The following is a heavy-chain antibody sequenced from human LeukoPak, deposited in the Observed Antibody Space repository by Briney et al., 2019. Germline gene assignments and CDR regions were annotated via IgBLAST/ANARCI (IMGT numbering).Heavy chain of an antibody. D-gene: IGHD3-3*01. J-gene: IGHJ3*02. CDR2: MNPNSGNT. CDR3: ARSYYDFWSGYYAFDI. V-gene: IGHV1-8*03. CDR1: GYTFTSYD. Sequence: GASVKVPCKASGYTFTSYDINWVRQATGQGLEWMGWMNPNSGNTGYAQKFQGRVTITRNTSISTAYMELSSLRSEDTAVYYCARSYYDFWSGYYAFDIWGQGTMVTVSS.